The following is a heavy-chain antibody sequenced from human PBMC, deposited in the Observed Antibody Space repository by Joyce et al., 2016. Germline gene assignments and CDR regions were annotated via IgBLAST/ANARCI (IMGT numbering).Heavy chain of an antibody. CDR3: ARVPGFH. J-gene: IGHJ4*02. V-gene: IGHV3-53*01. CDR2: IYSGGDT. CDR1: GFTVSNND. Sequence: EVQLVESGGGLIQPGGSLRLSCSASGFTVSNNDMTWVRQAPGKGLEWVSVIYSGGDTYYADAVKGRFTISRDKNTLYLQMNSLRVEDTAVYYCARVPGFHWGQGTLVTVSS.